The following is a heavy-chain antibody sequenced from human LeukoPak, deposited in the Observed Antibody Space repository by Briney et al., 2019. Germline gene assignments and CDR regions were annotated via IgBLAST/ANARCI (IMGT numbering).Heavy chain of an antibody. CDR2: IWYDGSNK. D-gene: IGHD1-26*01. J-gene: IGHJ3*02. Sequence: PGKSLRLSCAASGFTFSSYDMHWVRQAPGKGLEWVAVIWYDGSNKYYADSVKGRFTISRDNSKNTLYLQMNSLRAEDTAVYYCARDNGLGIVGAEAKSGAFDIWGQGTMVTVSS. V-gene: IGHV3-33*01. CDR1: GFTFSSYD. CDR3: ARDNGLGIVGAEAKSGAFDI.